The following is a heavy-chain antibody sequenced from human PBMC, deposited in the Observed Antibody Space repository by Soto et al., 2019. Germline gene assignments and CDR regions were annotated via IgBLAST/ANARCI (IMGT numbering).Heavy chain of an antibody. D-gene: IGHD5-18*01. CDR2: INPSGGST. J-gene: IGHJ4*02. Sequence: SVKVSCKASGYTFTRYYLHWVRQAPGQGLEWMGVINPSGGSTSYAQRFQGRVTMTRDTSTSTVYMELSSLRSEDTAVYYCARGLGYSYGCFDYWGQGTLVTVSS. CDR3: ARGLGYSYGCFDY. V-gene: IGHV1-46*01. CDR1: GYTFTRYY.